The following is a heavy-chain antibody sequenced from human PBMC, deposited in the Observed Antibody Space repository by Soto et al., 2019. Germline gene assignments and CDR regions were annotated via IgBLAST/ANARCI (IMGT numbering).Heavy chain of an antibody. CDR3: EAETGLRVSPLVYYYYGMDV. V-gene: IGHV1-58*01. CDR2: IVVGSGNT. Sequence: QMQLVQSGPEVKKPGTSVKVSCKASGFTFNSSAVKWVRQARGQRLEWLGWIVVGSGNTNYAQKFQERVTITRDMSTSTAYMELSSLRSEDTAVYYCEAETGLRVSPLVYYYYGMDVWGQGTKVTVS. D-gene: IGHD5-12*01. CDR1: GFTFNSSA. J-gene: IGHJ6*02.